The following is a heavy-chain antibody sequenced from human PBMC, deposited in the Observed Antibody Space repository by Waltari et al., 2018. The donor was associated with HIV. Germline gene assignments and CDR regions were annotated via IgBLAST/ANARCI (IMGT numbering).Heavy chain of an antibody. CDR2: ISRNGDGV. CDR1: GFSFGDYP. J-gene: IGHJ3*02. CDR3: TKGRTAAAGFFACDT. D-gene: IGHD6-25*01. V-gene: IGHV3-9*01. Sequence: QLVESGGALVQPGRSLRLSCVASGFSFGDYPMYWVRQPPGKGLDWVSGISRNGDGVAYAASVKGRFTMSRDNAKRSLYLEMISLKPEDTALYYCTKGRTAAAGFFACDTWGQGTRVIVSS.